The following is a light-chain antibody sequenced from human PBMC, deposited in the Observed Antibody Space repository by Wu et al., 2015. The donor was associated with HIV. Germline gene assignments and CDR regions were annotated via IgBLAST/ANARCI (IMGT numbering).Light chain of an antibody. CDR2: ETS. CDR3: QRYGSSPYT. CDR1: QTVTDSK. Sequence: EIVLTQSPATLSLSPGERATLSCRASQTVTDSKLAWYQQKPGQAPRLLIYETSSRATGIPYRFSGSGSGTDFTLTISRLEPEDFTVYYCQRYGSSPYTFGQGTKLEIK. J-gene: IGKJ2*01. V-gene: IGKV3-20*01.